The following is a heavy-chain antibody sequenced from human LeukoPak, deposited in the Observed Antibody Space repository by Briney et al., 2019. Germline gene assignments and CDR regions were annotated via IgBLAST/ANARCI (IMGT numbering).Heavy chain of an antibody. CDR1: GGSISSYY. J-gene: IGHJ5*02. V-gene: IGHV4-59*01. Sequence: PSETLSLTCTVSGGSISSYYWSWIRQPPGKGLEWIGYIYYSGSTNYNPSLKSRVTISVDTSKNQFSLKLSSVTAADTAVYYCARVPIAAAGTYWFDPWGQGTLGTVSS. CDR2: IYYSGST. CDR3: ARVPIAAAGTYWFDP. D-gene: IGHD6-13*01.